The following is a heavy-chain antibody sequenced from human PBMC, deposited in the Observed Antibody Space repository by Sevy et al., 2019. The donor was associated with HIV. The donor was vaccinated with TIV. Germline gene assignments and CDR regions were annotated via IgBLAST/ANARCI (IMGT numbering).Heavy chain of an antibody. CDR1: GFPFSSYA. Sequence: GGSLRLSCAASGFPFSSYAMSWVRQAPGKGLEWVSTISGSGGSAYYADSVKGRFTISRDNSKNTLFLQMHSLRAEDTAVYYCAKDREWLQHHDAFDIWGQGTMVTVSS. J-gene: IGHJ3*02. D-gene: IGHD5-12*01. CDR2: ISGSGGSA. V-gene: IGHV3-23*01. CDR3: AKDREWLQHHDAFDI.